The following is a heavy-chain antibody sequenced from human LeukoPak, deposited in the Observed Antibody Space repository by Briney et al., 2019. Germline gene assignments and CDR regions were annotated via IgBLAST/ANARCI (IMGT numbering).Heavy chain of an antibody. CDR3: AGGDGDYDYFDY. J-gene: IGHJ4*02. CDR1: GFIFSSYS. Sequence: GGSLRLSCAASGFIFSSYSMNWVRQAPGKGLEWVSSISSSSNYIYYADSVRGRFTISRDNAKNSLYLQMNRLRAEDTAVYYCAGGDGDYDYFDYWGQGILVTVSS. D-gene: IGHD4-17*01. CDR2: ISSSSNYI. V-gene: IGHV3-21*01.